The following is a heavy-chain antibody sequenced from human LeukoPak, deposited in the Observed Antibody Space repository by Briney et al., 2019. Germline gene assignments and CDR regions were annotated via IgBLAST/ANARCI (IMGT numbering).Heavy chain of an antibody. Sequence: ASVKVSCKASGYTFTGYYIHWGRQAPGQGLEWMGWINTNSGGTNYAQKLQGRVTMTRDTSLSTAYMELSRLRSDDTAVYYCAREDYYDSSGYYKNKEYFQHWGQGTLVTVSS. CDR1: GYTFTGYY. D-gene: IGHD3-22*01. CDR3: AREDYYDSSGYYKNKEYFQH. V-gene: IGHV1-2*02. J-gene: IGHJ1*01. CDR2: INTNSGGT.